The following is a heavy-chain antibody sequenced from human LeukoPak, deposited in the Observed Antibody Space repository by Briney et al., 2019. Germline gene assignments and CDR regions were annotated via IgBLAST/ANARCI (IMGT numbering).Heavy chain of an antibody. V-gene: IGHV4-39*07. D-gene: IGHD6-13*01. Sequence: SETLSLTCTVSGGSISSSGYYWGWIRQPPGKGLEWIGSIYYSGSTYYNPSLKSRVTISVDTSKNQFSLELSSVTAADTAVYYCARDGYSSSQDAFDIWGQGTMVTVSP. J-gene: IGHJ3*02. CDR1: GGSISSSGYY. CDR3: ARDGYSSSQDAFDI. CDR2: IYYSGST.